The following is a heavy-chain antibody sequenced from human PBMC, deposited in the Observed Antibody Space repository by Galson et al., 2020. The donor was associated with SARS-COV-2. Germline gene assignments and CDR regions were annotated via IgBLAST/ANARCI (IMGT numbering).Heavy chain of an antibody. CDR2: IKSKTDGGTT. CDR3: TTEGDLTIFGVVIIYAFDI. Sequence: GGSLRLSCAASGFTFSNAWMSWVRQAPGKGLEWVGRIKSKTDGGTTDYAAPVKGRFTISRDDSKNTLYLQMNSLKTEDTAVYYCTTEGDLTIFGVVIIYAFDIWGQGTMVTVSS. CDR1: GFTFSNAW. D-gene: IGHD3-3*01. J-gene: IGHJ3*02. V-gene: IGHV3-15*01.